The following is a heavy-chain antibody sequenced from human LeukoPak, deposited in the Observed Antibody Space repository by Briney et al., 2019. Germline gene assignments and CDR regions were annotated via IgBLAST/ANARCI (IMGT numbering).Heavy chain of an antibody. D-gene: IGHD6-13*01. J-gene: IGHJ4*02. V-gene: IGHV3-72*01. CDR3: TRGPFSSWYVAGDYFDY. CDR1: GFTFSDHY. CDR2: TRNKAKSYTT. Sequence: PGGSLRLSCAASGFTFSDHYMDWVRQAPGKGLEWVGRTRNKAKSYTTEYAASVKGRFTISRDDSKSIAYLQMNSLKTEDTAVYYCTRGPFSSWYVAGDYFDYWGQGTLVTVSS.